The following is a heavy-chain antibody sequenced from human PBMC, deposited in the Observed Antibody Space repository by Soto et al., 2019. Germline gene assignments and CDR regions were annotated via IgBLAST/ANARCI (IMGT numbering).Heavy chain of an antibody. CDR3: AREDDGGDRDYYGLDV. V-gene: IGHV4-30-4*01. CDR1: GGSISFDHYH. CDR2: VHYSGSV. J-gene: IGHJ6*02. D-gene: IGHD2-21*02. Sequence: QVQLQQSGPGLVKPSQTLSLTCTVSGGSISFDHYHWTWIRQPPGKGLEWIGYVHYSGSVVYNPSLQSGVSISVDTSKNQFSLKLSSVTAADTAVYFCAREDDGGDRDYYGLDVWGQGTTVTVSS.